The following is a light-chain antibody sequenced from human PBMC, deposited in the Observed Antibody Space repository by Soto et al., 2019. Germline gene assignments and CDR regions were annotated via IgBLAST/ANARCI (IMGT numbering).Light chain of an antibody. Sequence: EIVMTQSPATLSVSPGERATLTCRASQSISSNLAWYQQRPGQAPRLLIFGASTRATGVPARFSGSWSGTEFTLTISSLEPEDFAVYYCQQRTTWPQLTFGGGTKVEIK. CDR1: QSISSN. CDR3: QQRTTWPQLT. CDR2: GAS. J-gene: IGKJ4*01. V-gene: IGKV3-15*01.